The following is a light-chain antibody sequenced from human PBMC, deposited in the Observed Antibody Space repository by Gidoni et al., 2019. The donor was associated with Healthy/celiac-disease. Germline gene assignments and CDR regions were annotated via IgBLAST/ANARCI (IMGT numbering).Light chain of an antibody. CDR1: QSISSY. Sequence: DTQMTHSPSSLSAPVGDRVTITCRASQSISSYLNWYQQKPGKAPKLLIYAASSLQSGVPSRFSGSGSGTDFTLTISSLQPEDFATYYCQQSYSTPWTFGQGTKVEIK. CDR3: QQSYSTPWT. J-gene: IGKJ1*01. CDR2: AAS. V-gene: IGKV1-39*01.